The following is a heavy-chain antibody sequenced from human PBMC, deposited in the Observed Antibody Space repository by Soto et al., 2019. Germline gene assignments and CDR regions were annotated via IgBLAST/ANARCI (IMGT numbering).Heavy chain of an antibody. CDR3: ARGRAPWHYYDSSGYSSRSYYYYYGMDV. J-gene: IGHJ6*02. D-gene: IGHD3-22*01. CDR2: IIPIFGTA. Sequence: ASVKVSCKASGGTFSSYAISWVRQAPGQGLEWMGGIIPIFGTANYAQKFQGRVTITADESTSTAYMELSSLRSEDTAVYYCARGRAPWHYYDSSGYSSRSYYYYYGMDVWGQGTTVTVSS. V-gene: IGHV1-69*13. CDR1: GGTFSSYA.